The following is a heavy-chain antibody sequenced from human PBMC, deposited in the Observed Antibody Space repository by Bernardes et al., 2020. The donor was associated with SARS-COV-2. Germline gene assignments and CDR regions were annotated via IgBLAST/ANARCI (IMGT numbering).Heavy chain of an antibody. CDR3: ARTGSTDDWYCDL. CDR2: IYYSGST. V-gene: IGHV4-59*11. Sequence: SETLSLTCTVSGGSISSHSWSWIRQPPGTGLAWIGYIYYSGSTNYNPSLKSRVTMSIDTSKNQFSLRLSSVTAADTAVYYCARTGSTDDWYCDLWGRGTLVTVSS. J-gene: IGHJ2*01. CDR1: GGSISSHS. D-gene: IGHD1-26*01.